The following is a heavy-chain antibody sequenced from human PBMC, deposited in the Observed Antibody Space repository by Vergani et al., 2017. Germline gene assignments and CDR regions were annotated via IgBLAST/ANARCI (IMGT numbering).Heavy chain of an antibody. CDR2: ISSSSSTI. D-gene: IGHD6-19*01. Sequence: EVQLVESGGGLVQPGGSLRLSCAASGFTFSSYSMNWVRQAPGKGLEWVSYISSSSSTIYYADSVKGRFTISRDNSKNTLYLQMNSLRAEDTAVYYCARERWGSSGWTDGDAFDIWGQGTMVTVSS. V-gene: IGHV3-48*01. J-gene: IGHJ3*02. CDR1: GFTFSSYS. CDR3: ARERWGSSGWTDGDAFDI.